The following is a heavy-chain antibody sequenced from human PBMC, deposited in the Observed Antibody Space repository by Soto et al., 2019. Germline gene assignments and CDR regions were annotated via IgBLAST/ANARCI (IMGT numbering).Heavy chain of an antibody. CDR1: GGSISSYY. CDR2: IYYSGST. V-gene: IGHV4-59*06. CDR3: ASIYDSSGYYYGNNWFDP. J-gene: IGHJ5*02. D-gene: IGHD3-22*01. Sequence: SETLSLTCTVSGGSISSYYWSWIRQPPGKGLEWIGYIYYSGSTYYNPSLKSRVTISVDTSKNQFSLKLSSVTAADTAVYYCASIYDSSGYYYGNNWFDPWGQGTLVTVSS.